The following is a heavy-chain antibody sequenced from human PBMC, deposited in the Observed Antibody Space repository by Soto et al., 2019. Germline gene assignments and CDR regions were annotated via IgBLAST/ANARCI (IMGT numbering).Heavy chain of an antibody. D-gene: IGHD3-3*02. Sequence: PSETLSLTCDVSGGSFSDYFWTWIRQPPGKGLEWIGELTQSGTTNYNPSFKSRVTISRDPSKNQFSLKLTSVTTADTAVYYCARGIIAVWEALAHWGEGTQVTVS. CDR2: LTQSGTT. V-gene: IGHV4-34*01. J-gene: IGHJ4*01. CDR3: ARGIIAVWEALAH. CDR1: GGSFSDYF.